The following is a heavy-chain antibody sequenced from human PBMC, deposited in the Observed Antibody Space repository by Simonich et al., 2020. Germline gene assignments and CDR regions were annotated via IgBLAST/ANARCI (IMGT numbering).Heavy chain of an antibody. J-gene: IGHJ4*02. CDR1: GFTFSSYW. CDR3: ARFRGRYFDWLFDY. Sequence: EVQLVESGGGLVQPGGSLRLSCAASGFTFSSYWMSWVRQAPGKGLEGGDKIKQDGSEKYYGGSGKGRFTISRDNAKNSLYLQMNSLRAEDTAVYYCARFRGRYFDWLFDYWGQGTLVTVSS. V-gene: IGHV3-7*01. CDR2: IKQDGSEK. D-gene: IGHD3-9*01.